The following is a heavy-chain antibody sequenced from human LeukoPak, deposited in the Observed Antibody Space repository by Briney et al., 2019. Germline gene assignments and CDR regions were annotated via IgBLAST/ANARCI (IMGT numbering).Heavy chain of an antibody. CDR1: GFTFSSYY. Sequence: AGTLRLSCAASGFTFSSYYMSWIRQPPGKGLEWIGEINHSGSTNYNPSLKSRVTISVDTSKNQFSLKLSSVTAADTAVYYCARKTRVWSGPPHPYYYYYMDVWGKGTTVTVSS. D-gene: IGHD3-3*01. CDR3: ARKTRVWSGPPHPYYYYYMDV. J-gene: IGHJ6*03. V-gene: IGHV4-34*01. CDR2: INHSGST.